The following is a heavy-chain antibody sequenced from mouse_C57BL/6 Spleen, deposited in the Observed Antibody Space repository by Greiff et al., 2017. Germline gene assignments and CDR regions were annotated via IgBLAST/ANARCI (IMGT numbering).Heavy chain of an antibody. CDR2: ISGGGGNT. CDR3: ARRLGWFAY. V-gene: IGHV5-9*01. CDR1: GFTFSSYT. D-gene: IGHD2-2*01. Sequence: EVQVVESGGGLVKPGGSLKLSCAASGFTFSSYTMSWVRQTPEKRLEWVATISGGGGNTYYPDSVKGRFTISRDNAKNTLYLQMGSLRSEDTALYDCARRLGWFAYWGQGTLVTVSA. J-gene: IGHJ3*01.